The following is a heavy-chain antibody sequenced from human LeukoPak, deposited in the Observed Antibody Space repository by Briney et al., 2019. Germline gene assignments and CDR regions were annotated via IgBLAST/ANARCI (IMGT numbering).Heavy chain of an antibody. CDR3: ARGRFLEWLLFSDGFDY. Sequence: PGGSLRLSCVASGFTFSRHGMNWVRQAPGKGLEWVSYISSSSSTIYYADSVKGRFTISRDNAKNSLYLQMNSLRAEDTAVYYCARGRFLEWLLFSDGFDYWGQGTLVTVSS. J-gene: IGHJ4*02. CDR2: ISSSSSTI. D-gene: IGHD3-3*01. CDR1: GFTFSRHG. V-gene: IGHV3-48*01.